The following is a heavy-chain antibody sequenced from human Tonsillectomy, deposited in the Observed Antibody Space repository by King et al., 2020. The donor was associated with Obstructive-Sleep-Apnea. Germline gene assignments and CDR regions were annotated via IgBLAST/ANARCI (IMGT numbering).Heavy chain of an antibody. V-gene: IGHV1-3*01. Sequence: QLVQSGAEVKKPGASLKGCCKASGYTFTSYAIPWVRHAPGQRLEWMGCINAGEWNTKNSQKLQGRGTITRDTSASTAYMELSCLRSEDTAVYYCARDRYIAVADYFDYWGQGTLVTVSS. D-gene: IGHD6-19*01. CDR1: GYTFTSYA. CDR2: INAGEWNT. J-gene: IGHJ4*02. CDR3: ARDRYIAVADYFDY.